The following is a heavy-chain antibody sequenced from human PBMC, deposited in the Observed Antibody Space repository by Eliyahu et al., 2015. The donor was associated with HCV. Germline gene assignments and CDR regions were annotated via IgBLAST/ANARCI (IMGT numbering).Heavy chain of an antibody. J-gene: IGHJ3*02. CDR1: GFTFXXXS. Sequence: EVQLVESGGGLVKPGGSLRLSCAASGFTFXXXSMNWVRQAPGKGLEWVSSISSSSSYIYYADSVKGRFTISRDNAKNSLYLQMNSLRAEDTAVYYCARGGVVVVPAASDAFDIWGQGTMVTVSS. CDR3: ARGGVVVVPAASDAFDI. D-gene: IGHD2-2*01. CDR2: ISSSSSYI. V-gene: IGHV3-21*01.